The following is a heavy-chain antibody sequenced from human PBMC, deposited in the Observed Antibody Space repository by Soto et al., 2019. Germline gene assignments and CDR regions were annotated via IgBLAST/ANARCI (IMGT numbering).Heavy chain of an antibody. CDR3: ANDGRRLPLDY. Sequence: SLMLSCAASGFTFSSYGMHLVGQAPGKGLQWVAVISYDGSNRYYADSVKGRFTISRDNSKNTLYLQMNSLRAEDTAVYYCANDGRRLPLDYWGQGTLVTVSS. CDR1: GFTFSSYG. CDR2: ISYDGSNR. V-gene: IGHV3-30*18. D-gene: IGHD6-25*01. J-gene: IGHJ4*02.